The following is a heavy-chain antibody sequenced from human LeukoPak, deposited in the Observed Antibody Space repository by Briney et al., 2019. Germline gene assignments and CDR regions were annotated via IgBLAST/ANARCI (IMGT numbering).Heavy chain of an antibody. V-gene: IGHV2-5*02. CDR2: TYWDGDK. D-gene: IGHD3-10*01. J-gene: IGHJ5*02. Sequence: SGPTLVKPTQTLTLTCTFSGFSLNTSGVGVGWIRQPPGKALEWLALTYWDGDKHYSPSLKSRITITKDTSKDQVVLTMSNMDPVDTATYYCAHRRIIMVRGLSAHPSDPWGQGTLVTVSS. CDR1: GFSLNTSGVG. CDR3: AHRRIIMVRGLSAHPSDP.